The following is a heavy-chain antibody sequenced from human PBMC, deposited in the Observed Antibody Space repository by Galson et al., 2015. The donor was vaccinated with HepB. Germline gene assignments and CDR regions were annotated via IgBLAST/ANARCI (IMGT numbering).Heavy chain of an antibody. CDR1: GFTFSSYA. CDR3: ARDPGEVPSRGGMDV. CDR2: ISYDGSNK. J-gene: IGHJ6*02. V-gene: IGHV3-30-3*01. Sequence: SLRLSCAASGFTFSSYAMHWVRQAPGKGLEWVAVISYDGSNKYYADSVKGRFTISRDNSKNTLYLQMNSLRAEDTAVYYCARDPGEVPSRGGMDVWGQGTTVTVSS. D-gene: IGHD3-16*01.